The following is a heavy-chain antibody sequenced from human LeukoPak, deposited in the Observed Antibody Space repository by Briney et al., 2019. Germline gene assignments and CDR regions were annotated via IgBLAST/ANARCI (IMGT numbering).Heavy chain of an antibody. CDR3: ASAGYSSSWYSAPEYFQH. CDR1: GGTFSSYA. V-gene: IGHV1-69*13. J-gene: IGHJ1*01. CDR2: XXXXFGTA. D-gene: IGHD6-13*01. Sequence: ASVKVSCKASGGTFSSYAISWVRQAPGQGLEWMXGXXXXFGTANYAQKFQGRVTITADESTSTAYMELSSLRSEDTAVYYCASAGYSSSWYSAPEYFQHWGQGTLVTVSS.